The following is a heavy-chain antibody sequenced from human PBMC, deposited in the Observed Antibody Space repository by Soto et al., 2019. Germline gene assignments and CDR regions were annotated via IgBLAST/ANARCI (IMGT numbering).Heavy chain of an antibody. V-gene: IGHV3-30*18. D-gene: IGHD6-19*01. CDR1: GFTFSSYG. CDR2: ISYDGSNK. J-gene: IGHJ4*02. Sequence: ESGGGVVQPGRSLRLSCAASGFTFSSYGMHWVRQAPGKGLEWVAVISYDGSNKYYADSVKGRFTISRDNSKNTLYLQMNSLRAEDTAVYYCAKDGYSSGWYSYFDYWGQGTLVTVSS. CDR3: AKDGYSSGWYSYFDY.